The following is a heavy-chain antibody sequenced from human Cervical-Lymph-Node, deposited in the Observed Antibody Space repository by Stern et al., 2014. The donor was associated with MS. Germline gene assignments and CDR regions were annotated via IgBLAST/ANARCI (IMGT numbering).Heavy chain of an antibody. J-gene: IGHJ5*02. CDR1: GGTFSSSYA. V-gene: IGHV1-69*09. Sequence: QLVQSGAEVKKPGSSVKVSCKASGGTFSSSYAVSWVRQAPGQGLEWVGRIIPILGLPNYAQKFQSRLTITADNSTTTVYMELSSLTSEDTAIYYCARGIVTNRPAATLHNLFDPWGQGTLVTVSS. CDR2: IIPILGLP. D-gene: IGHD2-15*01. CDR3: ARGIVTNRPAATLHNLFDP.